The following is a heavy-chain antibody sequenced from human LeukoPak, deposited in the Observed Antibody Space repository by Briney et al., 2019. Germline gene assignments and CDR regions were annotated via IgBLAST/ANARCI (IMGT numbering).Heavy chain of an antibody. Sequence: PGGSLRLSCAASGFTFSSYSMNWVRQAPGKGLEWVSHISSSSSTRYYADSVKGRFTISRDNSKNTLYLQMNSLRAEDTAVYYCAKDDGTIPPYYYYYMDVWGKGTTVTISS. V-gene: IGHV3-48*01. CDR1: GFTFSSYS. J-gene: IGHJ6*03. D-gene: IGHD3-3*01. CDR3: AKDDGTIPPYYYYYMDV. CDR2: ISSSSSTR.